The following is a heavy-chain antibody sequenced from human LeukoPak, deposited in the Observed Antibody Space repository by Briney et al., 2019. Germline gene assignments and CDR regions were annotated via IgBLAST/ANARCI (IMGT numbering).Heavy chain of an antibody. V-gene: IGHV3-48*02. CDR2: ISSISRTT. Sequence: GGSLRLSCAGSGFMFSSYSMTWVRQAPGKGLEWIAYISSISRTTNYADSVRGRFTLSRDNGKSSLFLQMNSLRDEDTAIYYCAKGNYYSGWGEGTLVIVSS. CDR3: AKGNYYSG. CDR1: GFMFSSYS. J-gene: IGHJ1*01. D-gene: IGHD3-22*01.